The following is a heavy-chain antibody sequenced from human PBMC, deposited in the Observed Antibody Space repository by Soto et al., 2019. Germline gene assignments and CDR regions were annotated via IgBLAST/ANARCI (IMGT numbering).Heavy chain of an antibody. J-gene: IGHJ4*02. Sequence: ASETLSLTCSVSGGSLSGYDWSWIRQPPGKGLEWIGDFYSSGSPHHNPSLKNRVSISEDRSKNEFSLKLSSVTAADTAIYYCAREFYYDSSGIGFDSWGQGTLVTVSS. CDR1: GGSLSGYD. CDR3: AREFYYDSSGIGFDS. V-gene: IGHV4-59*01. D-gene: IGHD3-22*01. CDR2: FYSSGSP.